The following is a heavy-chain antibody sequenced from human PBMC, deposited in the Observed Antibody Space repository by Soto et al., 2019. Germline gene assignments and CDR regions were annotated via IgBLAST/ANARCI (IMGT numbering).Heavy chain of an antibody. D-gene: IGHD3-3*01. CDR1: GGSISSYY. V-gene: IGHV4-59*07. CDR2: IYYSGST. J-gene: IGHJ4*02. CDR3: ARVGNIDYDFWSGYYRGYYFDY. Sequence: PSDTLSLTCTVSGGSISSYYWSWIRQPPGKGLEWIGYIYYSGSTNYNPSLKSRVTISVGTSKNQFSLKLSSVTAADTAVYYCARVGNIDYDFWSGYYRGYYFDYWGQGTLVTVSS.